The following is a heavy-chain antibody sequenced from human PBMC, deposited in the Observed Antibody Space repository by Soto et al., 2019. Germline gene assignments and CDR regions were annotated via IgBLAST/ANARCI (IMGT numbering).Heavy chain of an antibody. J-gene: IGHJ6*02. Sequence: GGSLTLSCAASGVTLSNCWMTWVCQAPGKGLERVASIKKDGSEQYYLDSVKGRFTISRDNAKNTLYLQMNSMRVEDTARDYCARHPHGMDVWGQGTTVTVSS. CDR1: GVTLSNCW. CDR2: IKKDGSEQ. V-gene: IGHV3-7*03. CDR3: ARHPHGMDV.